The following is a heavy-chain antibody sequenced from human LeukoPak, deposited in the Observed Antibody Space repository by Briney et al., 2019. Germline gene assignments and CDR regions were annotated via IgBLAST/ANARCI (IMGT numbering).Heavy chain of an antibody. V-gene: IGHV3-23*01. CDR2: ISGSGGST. D-gene: IGHD3-10*01. J-gene: IGHJ4*02. Sequence: GVSLRLSCAASGFTFSSYAMSWVRQAPGKGLEWVSAISGSGGSTYYADSVKGRFTISRDNSKNTLYLQMNSLRAEDTAVYYCAYPFAGTRPFDYWGQGTLVTVSS. CDR3: AYPFAGTRPFDY. CDR1: GFTFSSYA.